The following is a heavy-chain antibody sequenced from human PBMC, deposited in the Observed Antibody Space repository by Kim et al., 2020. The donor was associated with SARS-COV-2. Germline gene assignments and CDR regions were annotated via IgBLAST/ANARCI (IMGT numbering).Heavy chain of an antibody. CDR3: ARDLTGTYSSDY. Sequence: YYADSVKGRFTISRGNSKNTLYLQMNSLRAEDTAVYYCARDLTGTYSSDYWGQGTLVTVSS. V-gene: IGHV3-30*03. D-gene: IGHD1-26*01. J-gene: IGHJ4*02.